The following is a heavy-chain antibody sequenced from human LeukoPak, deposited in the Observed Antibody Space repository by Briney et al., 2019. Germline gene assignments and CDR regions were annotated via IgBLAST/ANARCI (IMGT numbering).Heavy chain of an antibody. Sequence: GGSLRLSCAASGFTVSSNFMSWVRQAPGKGLEWVSVIYSGGSTYYADSVKGRFTISRDNAKNSLYLQMNSLRAEDTAVYYCARDGMWWPSDYDYWGQGTLVTVSS. D-gene: IGHD2-21*01. V-gene: IGHV3-53*01. J-gene: IGHJ4*02. CDR1: GFTVSSNF. CDR2: IYSGGST. CDR3: ARDGMWWPSDYDY.